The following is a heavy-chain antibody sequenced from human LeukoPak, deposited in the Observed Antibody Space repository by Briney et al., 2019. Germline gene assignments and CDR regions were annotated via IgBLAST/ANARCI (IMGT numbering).Heavy chain of an antibody. J-gene: IGHJ4*02. Sequence: GASVKVSCKASGYTFTSYDFNWVRQATGQQPEWMGWMSPNSGDTGYAQKFQDRVTMTRNTSISTAYMELSSLRSDDTAVYYCARGPPNWGYDYWGPGTLVTASS. CDR2: MSPNSGDT. CDR3: ARGPPNWGYDY. CDR1: GYTFTSYD. V-gene: IGHV1-8*01. D-gene: IGHD7-27*01.